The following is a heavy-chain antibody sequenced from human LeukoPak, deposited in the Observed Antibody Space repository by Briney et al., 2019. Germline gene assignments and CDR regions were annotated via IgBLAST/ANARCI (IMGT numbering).Heavy chain of an antibody. CDR1: GDSISSSSYY. D-gene: IGHD4-11*01. V-gene: IGHV4-39*07. CDR3: AREDYSDDS. CDR2: MYYSGGT. Sequence: SETLSLTCTVSGDSISSSSYYWGWIRQPPGKGLEWIGSMYYSGGTYYNPSLKSRVTISIDTSKNQFSLKLISVTAADTAVYYCAREDYSDDSWGQGTLVTVSS. J-gene: IGHJ5*01.